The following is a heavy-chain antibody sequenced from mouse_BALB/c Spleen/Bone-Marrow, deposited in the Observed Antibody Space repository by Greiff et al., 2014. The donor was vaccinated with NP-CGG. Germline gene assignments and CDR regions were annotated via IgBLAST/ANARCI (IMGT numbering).Heavy chain of an antibody. J-gene: IGHJ3*01. CDR2: INPSNGRT. D-gene: IGHD2-1*01. CDR3: AGCNPCAY. CDR1: GYTFTSYW. V-gene: IGHV1S81*02. Sequence: QVQLKESGAELVKPGASVKLSCKASGYTFTSYWMHWMKQRPGQGLEWIGEINPSNGRTNYNEKFKNKATLTVDKSSSTAYMQLSSLTSEDSAVYSCAGCNPCAYWGQGTLVTVSA.